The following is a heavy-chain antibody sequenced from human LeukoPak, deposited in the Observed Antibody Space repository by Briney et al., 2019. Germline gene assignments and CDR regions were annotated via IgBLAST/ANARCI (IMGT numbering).Heavy chain of an antibody. J-gene: IGHJ4*02. CDR3: ARDQGAAAGDYFDY. CDR1: GFTFSTYG. Sequence: GGSLRLSCAASGFTFSTYGMHWVRQAPGKGLEWVAFIRSDGTNKYYADSVKGRFTISRDKSKNTLFLQMISLRAEDTAVYYCARDQGAAAGDYFDYRGQGTLVTVSS. V-gene: IGHV3-30*02. D-gene: IGHD6-13*01. CDR2: IRSDGTNK.